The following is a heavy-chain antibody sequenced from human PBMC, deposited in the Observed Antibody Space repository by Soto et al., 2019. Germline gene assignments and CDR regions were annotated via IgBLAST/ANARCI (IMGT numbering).Heavy chain of an antibody. J-gene: IGHJ4*02. V-gene: IGHV4-4*08. CDR2: INSGGTA. Sequence: PSETLSLTCTVSGGSISGYYWAWVRQPPGEGLEWIGIINSGGTASSNPSLRTRVTISVDTSKNQFSLRLSSVTAADTAVYYCADMRGQWLPRDWGQGILVTVSS. CDR1: GGSISGYY. CDR3: ADMRGQWLPRD. D-gene: IGHD6-19*01.